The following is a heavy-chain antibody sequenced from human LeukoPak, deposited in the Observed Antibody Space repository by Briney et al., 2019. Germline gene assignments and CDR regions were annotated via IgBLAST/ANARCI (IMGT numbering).Heavy chain of an antibody. CDR2: IKQDGSEK. Sequence: GGSLRLSCAASGFTFSNAWMSWVRQAPGRGPEWVASIKQDGSEKYHVDSVRGRFTVSRDNPKNSLYLQMNSLRGEDTAVYYCATGINSGYWGQGTLVTVSS. CDR3: ATGINSGY. D-gene: IGHD3-10*01. J-gene: IGHJ4*02. CDR1: GFTFSNAW. V-gene: IGHV3-7*01.